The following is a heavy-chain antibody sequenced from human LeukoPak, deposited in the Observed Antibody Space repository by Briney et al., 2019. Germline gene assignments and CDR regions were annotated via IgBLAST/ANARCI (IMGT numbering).Heavy chain of an antibody. Sequence: ASVKVSCKASGYTFTSNYIHWVRQAPGQGLEWMGMIYPRDGSTSYAQKFQGRVTITRDTSASTAYMELSSLRSEDTAVYYCASTKSPSSWNWSTYYYGMDVWGQGTTVTVSS. J-gene: IGHJ6*02. V-gene: IGHV1-46*01. D-gene: IGHD6-13*01. CDR1: GYTFTSNY. CDR2: IYPRDGST. CDR3: ASTKSPSSWNWSTYYYGMDV.